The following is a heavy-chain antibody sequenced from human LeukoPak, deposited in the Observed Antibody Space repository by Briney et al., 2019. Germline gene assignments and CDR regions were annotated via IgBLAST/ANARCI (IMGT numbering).Heavy chain of an antibody. CDR3: ARDMFVVVPAAMNY. D-gene: IGHD2-2*01. CDR1: GYTFTSYG. V-gene: IGHV1-18*01. Sequence: ASVKVSCKASGYTFTSYGISWVRQAPGQGLEWMGWIGAYNGNTNYAQKLQGRVTMTTDTSTSTAYMELRSLRSDDTAVYYCARDMFVVVPAAMNYWGQGTLVTVSS. J-gene: IGHJ4*02. CDR2: IGAYNGNT.